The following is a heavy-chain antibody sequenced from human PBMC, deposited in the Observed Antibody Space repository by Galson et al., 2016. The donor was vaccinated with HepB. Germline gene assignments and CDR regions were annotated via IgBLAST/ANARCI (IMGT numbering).Heavy chain of an antibody. CDR1: GFTFSSYG. D-gene: IGHD3-3*01. CDR3: ARDSENYDFWNGYYTNTGGFDY. V-gene: IGHV3-33*01. Sequence: SLRLSCAASGFTFSSYGMHWVRQAPGKGLEWVAVIWYDGSNKYYADSVKGRFTISRDNSKNTLYLQMNSLRAEDTAVYYCARDSENYDFWNGYYTNTGGFDYWGQGTLVTGSS. J-gene: IGHJ4*02. CDR2: IWYDGSNK.